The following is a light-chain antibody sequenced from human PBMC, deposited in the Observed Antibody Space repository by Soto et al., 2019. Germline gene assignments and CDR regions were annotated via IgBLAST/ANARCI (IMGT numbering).Light chain of an antibody. CDR3: SSFTSINTVV. J-gene: IGLJ3*02. CDR1: SSDVGGFNY. CDR2: DVT. Sequence: QSALTQPASVSGSPGQSITISCTGTSSDVGGFNYVSWYQQYPGKAPKLLIYDVTNRPSGVPNRFSGSKSGNTASLTISGLQAEDEADYYCSSFTSINTVVFGGGTKVTVL. V-gene: IGLV2-14*01.